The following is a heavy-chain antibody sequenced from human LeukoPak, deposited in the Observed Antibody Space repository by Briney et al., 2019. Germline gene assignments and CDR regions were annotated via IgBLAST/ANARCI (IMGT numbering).Heavy chain of an antibody. D-gene: IGHD6-19*01. Sequence: GGSFRLSCAASGFTFSNAWMSWVRQAPGKGLEWVGRIKTKTDCGTTEYAAPVKGRFTISRDDSKNTLYLQMNSLKTEDTAVYYCSTGIAVAAVVYWGQGTLVTVSS. CDR3: STGIAVAAVVY. J-gene: IGHJ4*02. CDR1: GFTFSNAW. CDR2: IKTKTDCGTT. V-gene: IGHV3-15*01.